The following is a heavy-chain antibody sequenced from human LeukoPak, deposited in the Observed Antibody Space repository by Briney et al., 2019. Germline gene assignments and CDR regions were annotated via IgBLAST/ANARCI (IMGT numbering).Heavy chain of an antibody. J-gene: IGHJ3*02. CDR3: ARLIAYSGYDLDAFDI. D-gene: IGHD5-12*01. Sequence: SETLSLTCTVSGGSISSSSYYWGWIRQPPGKGLEWIGSIYYSGSTYYNPSLKSRVTISVDTSKNQFSLKLSSVTAADTAVYYCARLIAYSGYDLDAFDIWGQGTMVTVSS. CDR1: GGSISSSSYY. V-gene: IGHV4-39*01. CDR2: IYYSGST.